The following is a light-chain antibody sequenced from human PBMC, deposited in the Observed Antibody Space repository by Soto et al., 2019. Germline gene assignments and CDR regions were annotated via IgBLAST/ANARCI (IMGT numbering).Light chain of an antibody. CDR1: SSDIGTYDY. V-gene: IGLV2-14*03. Sequence: QSALTQPASVSGSPGQSIAISCSGTSSDIGTYDYVSWYQQHPGKAPKLMLFDVNHRPSGVSDRFFGSKSGNTASLTISGLQAEDEADYYCRSYTTSSSVIFGGGTKLTVL. CDR2: DVN. J-gene: IGLJ2*01. CDR3: RSYTTSSSVI.